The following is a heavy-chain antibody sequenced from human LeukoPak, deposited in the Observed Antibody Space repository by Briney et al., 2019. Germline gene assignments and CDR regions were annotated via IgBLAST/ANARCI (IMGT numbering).Heavy chain of an antibody. D-gene: IGHD2-2*01. CDR1: GFTFSSYA. V-gene: IGHV3-23*01. J-gene: IGHJ6*02. CDR2: ISGSGDST. Sequence: PGGSLRLSCVASGFTFSSYAMSWVRQAPGKGLEWVSAISGSGDSTYYADSVKGRFTISRDNSKNTLYLQMNSLRAEDTAVYYCAKDQAIVVVPAAMDVWGQGTTVTVSS. CDR3: AKDQAIVVVPAAMDV.